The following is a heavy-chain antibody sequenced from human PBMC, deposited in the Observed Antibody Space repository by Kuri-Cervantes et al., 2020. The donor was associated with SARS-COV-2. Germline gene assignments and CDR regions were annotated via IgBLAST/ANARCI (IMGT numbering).Heavy chain of an antibody. V-gene: IGHV4-61*08. CDR1: GGSISSGDYY. J-gene: IGHJ6*02. CDR3: ARGRGSGSYNYYGMDV. D-gene: IGHD3-10*01. Sequence: SETLSLTCTVSGGSISSGDYYWSWIRQPPGKGLEWIGYIYYSGSTNYNPSLKSRVTISVDTSKNQFSLKLSSVTAADTAVYYCARGRGSGSYNYYGMDVWGQGTTVTVSS. CDR2: IYYSGST.